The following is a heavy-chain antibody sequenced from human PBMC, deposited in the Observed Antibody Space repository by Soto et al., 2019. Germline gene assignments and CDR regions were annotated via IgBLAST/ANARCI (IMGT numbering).Heavy chain of an antibody. Sequence: GGSLRLSCAASGFTFSSYAMSWVRQAPGKGLEWVSAISGSGGSTYYADSVKGRFTISRDNSKNTLYLQMNSLRAEDTAVYYCGKESTLGTASRYCDFCSGCSAFDYWGQGTLVTVSS. CDR3: GKESTLGTASRYCDFCSGCSAFDY. CDR2: ISGSGGST. CDR1: GFTFSSYA. D-gene: IGHD3-3*01. J-gene: IGHJ4*02. V-gene: IGHV3-23*01.